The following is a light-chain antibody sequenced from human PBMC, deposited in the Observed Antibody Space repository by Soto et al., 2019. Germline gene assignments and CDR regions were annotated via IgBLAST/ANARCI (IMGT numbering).Light chain of an antibody. CDR2: GAS. Sequence: IVMTQSPDSLAVSLGERATINCKSSQSLFYSYNNYNYLAWYQQKPGQAPRLLISGASSRATGIPDRFSGSGSGTDFTLTISRLEPEDFALYYCQHYVERSPITFGQGTRLEIK. V-gene: IGKV4-1*01. CDR1: QSLFYSYNNYNY. J-gene: IGKJ5*01. CDR3: QHYVERSPIT.